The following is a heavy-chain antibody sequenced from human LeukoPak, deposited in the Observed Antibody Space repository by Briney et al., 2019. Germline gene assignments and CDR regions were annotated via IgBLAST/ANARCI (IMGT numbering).Heavy chain of an antibody. CDR3: ATSRSSWYYFNY. V-gene: IGHV4-59*01. CDR1: GGSISSDY. Sequence: SETLSLTCTVSGGSISSDYWSWIRQPPGKGLEWIGYIYYSGSPNYNPSLKSRVTISVDTSKNQFSLKLTSVTAADAAVYYCATSRSSWYYFNYWGQGALVTVSS. D-gene: IGHD6-13*01. J-gene: IGHJ4*02. CDR2: IYYSGSP.